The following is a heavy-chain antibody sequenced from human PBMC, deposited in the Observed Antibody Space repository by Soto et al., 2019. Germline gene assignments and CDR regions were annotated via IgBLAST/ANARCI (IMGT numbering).Heavy chain of an antibody. J-gene: IGHJ4*02. CDR2: ISGSGGST. CDR3: AKVPYYDFWRGYFDY. Sequence: GGSLRLSCAASGFTFSSYAMSWVRQAPGKGLEWVSAISGSGGSTYYADSVKGRFTISRDNSKNTLYLQMNSLRAEDTAVYYCAKVPYYDFWRGYFDYWGQGTLVTVSS. V-gene: IGHV3-23*01. CDR1: GFTFSSYA. D-gene: IGHD3-3*01.